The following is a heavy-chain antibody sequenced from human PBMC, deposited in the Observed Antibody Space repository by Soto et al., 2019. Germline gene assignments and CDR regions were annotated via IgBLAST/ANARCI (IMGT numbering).Heavy chain of an antibody. D-gene: IGHD2-2*02. CDR2: IYYSGST. CDR1: GGSISSYY. Sequence: SETLSLTCTVSGGSISSYYWSWIRQPPGKGLEWIGYIYYSGSTNYNPSLKSRVTISVDTSKNQFSLKLSSVTAADTAVYYCARDTHHIPPGPPPFYNGMDVGGKGPTVTVSS. CDR3: ARDTHHIPPGPPPFYNGMDV. V-gene: IGHV4-59*01. J-gene: IGHJ6*04.